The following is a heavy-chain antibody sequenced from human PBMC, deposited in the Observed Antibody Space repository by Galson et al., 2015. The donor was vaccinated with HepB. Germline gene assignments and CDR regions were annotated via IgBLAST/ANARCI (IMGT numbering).Heavy chain of an antibody. V-gene: IGHV3-64D*06. CDR1: GFTFSSYA. CDR2: ISSNGGST. D-gene: IGHD2-15*01. Sequence: SLRLSCAASGFTFSSYAMHWVRQAPGKGLEYVSAISSNGGSTYYADSVKGRFTISRDNSKNTLYLQMSSLRAEDTAMYYCVKAYCSDGSCYVDGARGHDAFDIWGQGTMVTVSS. CDR3: VKAYCSDGSCYVDGARGHDAFDI. J-gene: IGHJ3*02.